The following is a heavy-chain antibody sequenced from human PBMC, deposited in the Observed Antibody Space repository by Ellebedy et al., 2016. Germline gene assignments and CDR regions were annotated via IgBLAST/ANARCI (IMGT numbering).Heavy chain of an antibody. V-gene: IGHV1-46*01. D-gene: IGHD4-23*01. Sequence: ASVKVSXXASGYTFTSYYMHWVRQAPGQGLEWMGIINPSGGSTSYAQKFQGRVTMTRDTSTSTVYMELSSLRSEDTAVYYCARDPLYYGGNKGNFDYWGQGTLVTVSS. CDR2: INPSGGST. J-gene: IGHJ4*02. CDR3: ARDPLYYGGNKGNFDY. CDR1: GYTFTSYY.